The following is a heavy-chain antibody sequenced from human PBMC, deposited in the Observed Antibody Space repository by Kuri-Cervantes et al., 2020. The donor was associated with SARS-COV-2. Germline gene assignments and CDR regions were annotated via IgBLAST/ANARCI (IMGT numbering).Heavy chain of an antibody. CDR1: GYSFTSYW. V-gene: IGHV5-10-1*01. J-gene: IGHJ4*02. D-gene: IGHD3-16*01. CDR3: ATRYGHSFAYGY. CDR2: IDPSDSET. Sequence: GGSLRLSCKGSGYSFTSYWIGWVRQMPGKGLEWMGRIDPSDSETNYSPSFEGHVTMSVDKSINTAYLQWSSLKASDTAMYYCATRYGHSFAYGYWGQGSLVTVSS.